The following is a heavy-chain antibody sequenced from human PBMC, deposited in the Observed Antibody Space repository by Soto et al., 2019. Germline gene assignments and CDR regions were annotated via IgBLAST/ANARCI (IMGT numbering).Heavy chain of an antibody. CDR1: GYRFTIYY. Sequence: SVKLARKASGYRFTIYYSRWLRQATGQGLEWMGIINPSGGSTSYAQKFQGRVTMTRDTSTSTVYMELSSLRSEDTAVYCCPSAGSDAFGIWGQGTMVTV. CDR2: INPSGGST. D-gene: IGHD5-12*01. J-gene: IGHJ3*02. V-gene: IGHV1-46*03. CDR3: PSAGSDAFGI.